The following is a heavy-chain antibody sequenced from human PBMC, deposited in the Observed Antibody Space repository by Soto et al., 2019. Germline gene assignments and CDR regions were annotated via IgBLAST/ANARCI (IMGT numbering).Heavy chain of an antibody. D-gene: IGHD2-2*01. CDR3: GRSLQYCSSTSCHGFDP. CDR1: GFSLSNARMG. J-gene: IGHJ5*02. CDR2: IFSNDEK. Sequence: ESGPVLVKPTETLTLICTVSGFSLSNARMGVSWIRQPPGKALEWLAHIFSNDEKSYSTSLKSRLTITKDTSKSQVVLTMTNMVPVDTATYYCGRSLQYCSSTSCHGFDPWGQGTLVTVSS. V-gene: IGHV2-26*01.